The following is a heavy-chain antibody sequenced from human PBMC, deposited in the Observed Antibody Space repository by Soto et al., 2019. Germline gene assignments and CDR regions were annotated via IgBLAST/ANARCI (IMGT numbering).Heavy chain of an antibody. CDR1: GFTFSSYA. CDR3: AKGVSQYTPLALFDY. CDR2: ISGSDGRT. D-gene: IGHD5-18*01. Sequence: GGSLRLSCAASGFTFSSYAMSWVRQAPGKGLEWVSTISGSDGRTYSTDSVKGRFTISRDNSRNTAYLQMNSLRVEDTAVYYWAKGVSQYTPLALFDYWGRGTLVTVSS. J-gene: IGHJ4*02. V-gene: IGHV3-23*01.